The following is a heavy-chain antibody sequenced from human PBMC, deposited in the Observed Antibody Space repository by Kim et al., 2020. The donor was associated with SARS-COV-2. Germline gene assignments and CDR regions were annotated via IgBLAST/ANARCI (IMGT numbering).Heavy chain of an antibody. Sequence: AQKFQGRVTMTEDTSTDTAYMELSSLRSEDTAVYYCATDGGTYAEHWFDPWGQGTLVTVSS. V-gene: IGHV1-24*01. J-gene: IGHJ5*02. D-gene: IGHD1-26*01. CDR3: ATDGGTYAEHWFDP.